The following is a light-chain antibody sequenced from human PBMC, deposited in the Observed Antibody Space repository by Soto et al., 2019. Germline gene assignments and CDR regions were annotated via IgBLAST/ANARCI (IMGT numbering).Light chain of an antibody. CDR1: QGIRND. CDR3: LQDYNYPRT. J-gene: IGKJ1*01. Sequence: AIQMTQSPSSLSASVGDRVTITCRASQGIRNDLGWYQQTPEKAPKLLIYGASTLQSGVPSRFSGSGSGTDFTLTISGLQPEDLATYFCLQDYNYPRTFGQGTKV. CDR2: GAS. V-gene: IGKV1-6*01.